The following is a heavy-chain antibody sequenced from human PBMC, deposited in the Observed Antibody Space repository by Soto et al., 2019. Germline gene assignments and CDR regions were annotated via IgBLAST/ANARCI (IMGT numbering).Heavy chain of an antibody. J-gene: IGHJ4*02. CDR1: GFPFISYD. Sequence: PVCSLRLSCAASGFPFISYDMHWVRQATGKGLEWVSAIGTAGDPYYPGSVKGRFTISRDNSKNTLYLQMNSLRAEDTAVYFCARGPSSLTRFDYWGQGTLVTVSS. CDR2: IGTAGDP. D-gene: IGHD2-2*01. V-gene: IGHV3-13*05. CDR3: ARGPSSLTRFDY.